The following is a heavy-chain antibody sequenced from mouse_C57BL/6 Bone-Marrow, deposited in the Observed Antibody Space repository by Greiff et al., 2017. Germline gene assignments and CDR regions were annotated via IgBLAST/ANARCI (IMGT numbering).Heavy chain of an antibody. CDR1: GFNIKDDY. CDR3: TTTMKRAWFAY. Sequence: EVQLQQSGAELVRPGASVKLSCTASGFNIKDDYMHWVKQRPEQGLEWIGWIDPENGDTEYASKLQGKATITADTSSNTAYLQLSSLTSEDTAVYYCTTTMKRAWFAYWGQGTLVTVSA. J-gene: IGHJ3*01. V-gene: IGHV14-4*01. D-gene: IGHD2-4*01. CDR2: IDPENGDT.